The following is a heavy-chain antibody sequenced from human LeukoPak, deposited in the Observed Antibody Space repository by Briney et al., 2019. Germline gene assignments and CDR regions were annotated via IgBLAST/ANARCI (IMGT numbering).Heavy chain of an antibody. CDR3: ARLFSKIADY. CDR2: IYYSGST. D-gene: IGHD2-21*01. J-gene: IGHJ4*02. CDR1: GGSISSYY. V-gene: IGHV4-59*01. Sequence: SETLSLTCTVSGGSISSYYWSWIRQPPGKGLEWIGYIYYSGSTNYNPSLKSRVPLSVDTSKNQFSLRLSSVTAADTAVYYCARLFSKIADYWGPGTLVTVSS.